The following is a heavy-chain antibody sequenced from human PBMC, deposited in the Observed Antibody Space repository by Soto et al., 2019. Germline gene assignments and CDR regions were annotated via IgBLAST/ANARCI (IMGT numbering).Heavy chain of an antibody. Sequence: GGSLRLSCAASGFTFSSYAMHWVRQAPGKGLEWVAVISYDGSNKYYADSVKGRFTISRDNSKNTLYLQMNSLRAEDTAVYYCARVRIDYVAPYYFDYWGQGTLVTVSS. CDR2: ISYDGSNK. J-gene: IGHJ4*02. D-gene: IGHD4-17*01. V-gene: IGHV3-30-3*01. CDR3: ARVRIDYVAPYYFDY. CDR1: GFTFSSYA.